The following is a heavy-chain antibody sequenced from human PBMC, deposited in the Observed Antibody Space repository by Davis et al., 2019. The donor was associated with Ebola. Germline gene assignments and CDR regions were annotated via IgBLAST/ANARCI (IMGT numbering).Heavy chain of an antibody. CDR3: TRHSAQKGYSDY. J-gene: IGHJ4*02. CDR1: GFTFSGSA. V-gene: IGHV3-73*01. Sequence: GESLKISCAASGFTFSGSAMHWVRQASGKGLEWVGRIRSKANSYATAYAASVKGRFTISRDDSKNTAYLQMNSLKTEDTAVYYCTRHSAQKGYSDYWGQGTLVTVSS. CDR2: IRSKANSYAT.